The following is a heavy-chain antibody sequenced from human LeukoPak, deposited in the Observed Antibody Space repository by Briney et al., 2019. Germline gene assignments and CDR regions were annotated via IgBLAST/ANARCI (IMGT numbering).Heavy chain of an antibody. V-gene: IGHV3-11*01. Sequence: GGSLRLSCAASGFTFSDYYMSWIRQAPGKGLEWASYISGTGSTIYYADSVKGRFTISRDNAKNSLYQQRNSLRAEDTAVYYCAKLKMTTIDYWGQGTLVTVSS. CDR1: GFTFSDYY. CDR2: ISGTGSTI. CDR3: AKLKMTTIDY. D-gene: IGHD5-24*01. J-gene: IGHJ4*02.